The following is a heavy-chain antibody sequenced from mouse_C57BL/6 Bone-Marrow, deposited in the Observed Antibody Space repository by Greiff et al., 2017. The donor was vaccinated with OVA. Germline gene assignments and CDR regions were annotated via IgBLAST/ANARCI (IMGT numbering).Heavy chain of an antibody. Sequence: EVKLMESGGGLVQPGGSLKLSCAASGFTFSDYGMAWVRQAPRKGPEWVAFISNLAYSIYYADTVTGRFTISRENAKNTLYLEMSSLRSEDTAMYYCARGGYSNYDAMDYWCQGTSVTVSS. D-gene: IGHD2-5*01. V-gene: IGHV5-15*01. J-gene: IGHJ4*01. CDR1: GFTFSDYG. CDR3: ARGGYSNYDAMDY. CDR2: ISNLAYSI.